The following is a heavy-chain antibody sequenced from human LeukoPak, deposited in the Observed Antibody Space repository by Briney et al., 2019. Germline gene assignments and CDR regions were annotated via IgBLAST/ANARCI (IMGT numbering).Heavy chain of an antibody. V-gene: IGHV5-51*01. CDR3: ARERGYCCSTGSCYFDF. Sequence: GESLKISCRGSGYIFSDYWIGWVRQLPGRGLEWMGIIYAGDSDTRYMPSFQGQVTISADKSINTAYLQWSSLKASDTAVYFCARERGYCCSTGSCYFDFWGQGTLVTVSS. J-gene: IGHJ4*02. CDR2: IYAGDSDT. D-gene: IGHD2-2*01. CDR1: GYIFSDYW.